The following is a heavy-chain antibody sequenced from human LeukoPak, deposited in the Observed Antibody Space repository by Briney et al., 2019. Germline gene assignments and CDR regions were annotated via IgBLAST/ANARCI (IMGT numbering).Heavy chain of an antibody. CDR2: ISGSGGST. V-gene: IGHV3-23*01. CDR1: GFTFSSYA. J-gene: IGHJ3*02. Sequence: GGSLRLSCAASGFTFSSYAMSWVRQVPGEGLEWVSAISGSGGSTYYADSVTGRFTISRDNSKNTLYLQMNSLRAEDTAVYYCAKDQSYAFDIWGQGTMVTVSS. CDR3: AKDQSYAFDI.